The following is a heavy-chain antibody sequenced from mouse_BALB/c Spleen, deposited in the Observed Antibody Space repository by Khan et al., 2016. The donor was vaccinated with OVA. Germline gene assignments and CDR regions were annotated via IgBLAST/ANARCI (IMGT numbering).Heavy chain of an antibody. V-gene: IGHV9-2-1*01. CDR1: GYTFTDYS. D-gene: IGHD2-1*01. CDR2: INTETGEP. J-gene: IGHJ1*01. Sequence: QLVQSGPELKKPGETVRISCKASGYTFTDYSMHWVKQAPGKDLKWMGWINTETGEPTYADDFKGRFACSLETSASTAYLQINNLKNEDTDKYFSARGNYFVWGAGTTVTVSS. CDR3: ARGNYFV.